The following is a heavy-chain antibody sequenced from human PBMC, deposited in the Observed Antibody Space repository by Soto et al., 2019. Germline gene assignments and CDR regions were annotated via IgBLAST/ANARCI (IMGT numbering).Heavy chain of an antibody. Sequence: QLHLVQSGAVVKKPGASVTVSCSASGYPVTAYYMHWVRQAPGRGLEWMGGINPATGAAKYTQTFRGRVPMNRDTSTSTVFMELSGLTSEDPAVFYCARGGGVGVAGSAAFDMWGQGTLVTVSS. CDR2: INPATGAA. V-gene: IGHV1-2*02. CDR3: ARGGGVGVAGSAAFDM. J-gene: IGHJ3*02. D-gene: IGHD3-3*01. CDR1: GYPVTAYY.